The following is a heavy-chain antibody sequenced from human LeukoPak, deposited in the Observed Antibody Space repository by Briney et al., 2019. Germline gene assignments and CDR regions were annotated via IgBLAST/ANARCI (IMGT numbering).Heavy chain of an antibody. D-gene: IGHD3-10*01. Sequence: ASVKVSCKASGYTFTSYDINWVRQATGQGLEWMGWMNPNSGNTGCAQKFQGRVTMTRNTSISTAYMELSSLRSEDTAVYYCARNGASYYYYGMDVWGQGTTVTVSS. CDR2: MNPNSGNT. V-gene: IGHV1-8*01. CDR1: GYTFTSYD. CDR3: ARNGASYYYYGMDV. J-gene: IGHJ6*02.